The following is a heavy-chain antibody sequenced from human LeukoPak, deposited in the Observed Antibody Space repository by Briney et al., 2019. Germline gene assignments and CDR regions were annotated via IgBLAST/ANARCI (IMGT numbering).Heavy chain of an antibody. CDR2: IRYDGSNK. CDR3: ANSGFGELYSFFDY. J-gene: IGHJ4*02. D-gene: IGHD3-10*01. Sequence: PGGSLRLSCAASGFTFSSYGMHWVRQAPGKGLEWVAFIRYDGSNKYYADSVKGRFTISRDNSKNTLYLQMNSLRAEDTAVYYCANSGFGELYSFFDYWGQGTLVTVSS. CDR1: GFTFSSYG. V-gene: IGHV3-30*02.